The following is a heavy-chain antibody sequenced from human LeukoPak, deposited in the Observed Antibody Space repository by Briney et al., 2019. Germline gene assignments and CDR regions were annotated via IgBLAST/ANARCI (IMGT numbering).Heavy chain of an antibody. J-gene: IGHJ4*02. CDR1: GFTFSDYY. D-gene: IGHD1-26*01. V-gene: IGHV3-11*01. Sequence: GGSLRLSCAASGFTFSDYYMSWIRQAPGKGLEWVSYISSSGSTIYYADSVKGRFTISRDNAKNSLYLQMNSVRAEDTAVYYCAKEPLEWELPYYWGQGTLVTVSS. CDR2: ISSSGSTI. CDR3: AKEPLEWELPYY.